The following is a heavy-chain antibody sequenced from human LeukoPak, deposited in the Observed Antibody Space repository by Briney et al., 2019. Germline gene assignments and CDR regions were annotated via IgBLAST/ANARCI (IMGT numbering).Heavy chain of an antibody. V-gene: IGHV3-30-3*01. CDR1: GFTFSSYA. J-gene: IGHJ4*02. Sequence: PGRSLRLSCAASGFTFSSYAMHWVRQAPGKGLEWVAVISYDGSNKYYADSVKGRFTISRDNSKNTLYLQMNSLRAEDTAVYYCARGDRRDGYKGALEYYFDYWGQGTLVTVSS. D-gene: IGHD5-24*01. CDR2: ISYDGSNK. CDR3: ARGDRRDGYKGALEYYFDY.